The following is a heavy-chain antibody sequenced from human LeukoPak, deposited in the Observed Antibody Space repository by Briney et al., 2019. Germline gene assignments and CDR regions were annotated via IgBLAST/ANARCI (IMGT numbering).Heavy chain of an antibody. CDR3: AKDLGYSYGPPTDY. CDR2: ISGSGGTT. V-gene: IGHV3-23*01. J-gene: IGHJ4*02. CDR1: GLIFSSYA. D-gene: IGHD5-18*01. Sequence: GGSLRLSCAVSGLIFSSYAMNWVRQAPGKGLEWVAVISGSGGTTYYADSVKGRFTISRDNSKNTLYLQMNSLRAEDTAVYYCAKDLGYSYGPPTDYWGQGTLVTVSS.